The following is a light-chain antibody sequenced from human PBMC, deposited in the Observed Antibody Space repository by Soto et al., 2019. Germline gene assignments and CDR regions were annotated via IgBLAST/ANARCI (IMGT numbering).Light chain of an antibody. V-gene: IGKV3-20*01. J-gene: IGKJ1*01. CDR2: SAS. CDR3: QHYGNSPQT. Sequence: ETVMTQSPVTLSVSAGERAILSCRSSQTVSSSYLAWYQQKPGQAPRLLIYSASSRATGIPDRFSGSGSGTDFTLTISRLDPEDFAVFYCQHYGNSPQTFGQGTKVDIK. CDR1: QTVSSSY.